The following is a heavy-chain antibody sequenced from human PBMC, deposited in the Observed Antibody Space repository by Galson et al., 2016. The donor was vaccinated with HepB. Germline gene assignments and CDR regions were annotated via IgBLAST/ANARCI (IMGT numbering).Heavy chain of an antibody. V-gene: IGHV3-30*18. J-gene: IGHJ4*02. D-gene: IGHD1-26*01. CDR2: ISFDGSNK. CDR3: AKAGVGGYHLSLIQPFDY. Sequence: SLRLSCAASGLTFSSYGVHWVRQAPGKGLEWVAVISFDGSNKYYADSVKGRFTISRDNSKNTLYLQMNSLRAEDTAVYYCAKAGVGGYHLSLIQPFDYWGQGTLVTVSS. CDR1: GLTFSSYG.